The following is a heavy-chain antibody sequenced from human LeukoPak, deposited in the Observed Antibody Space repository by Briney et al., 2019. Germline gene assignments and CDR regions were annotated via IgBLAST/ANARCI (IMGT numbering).Heavy chain of an antibody. CDR2: ISSSSSYI. J-gene: IGHJ3*02. D-gene: IGHD6-19*01. CDR1: GFTFSSYS. V-gene: IGHV3-21*01. CDR3: ARVSDSGWYKDAFDI. Sequence: GGSLRLSCAASGFTFSSYSMNWVRQAPGKGLEWVSSISSSSSYIYYADSVKGRFTISRDNAKNSLYLQMNSLRAGDTAVYYCARVSDSGWYKDAFDIWGQGTMVTVSS.